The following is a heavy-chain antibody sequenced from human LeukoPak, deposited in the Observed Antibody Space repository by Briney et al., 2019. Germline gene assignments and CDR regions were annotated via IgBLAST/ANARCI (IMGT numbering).Heavy chain of an antibody. CDR1: GGSISSGGYS. CDR3: AREDRLRWHFDY. D-gene: IGHD4-23*01. CDR2: IYHSGST. V-gene: IGHV4-30-2*01. Sequence: SSETLSLTCAVSGGSISSGGYSWSWIRQPPGKGLEWIGYIYHSGSTYYNPSLKSRVTISVDRSKNQFSLKLSSVTAADTAVYYCAREDRLRWHFDYWGQGTLVTVSS. J-gene: IGHJ4*02.